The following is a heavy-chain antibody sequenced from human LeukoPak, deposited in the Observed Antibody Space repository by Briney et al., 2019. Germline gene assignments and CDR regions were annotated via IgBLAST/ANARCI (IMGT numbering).Heavy chain of an antibody. Sequence: PGGSLRLSCAASGFTFSSYGMSWVRQAPGKGLEWVSTISVAGSNTYYTDSVKGRFTISRDNSKNTLYLQMNSLRAEDTALYYCAKGFYQVDYWGQGTLVTASS. J-gene: IGHJ4*02. V-gene: IGHV3-23*01. CDR2: ISVAGSNT. D-gene: IGHD2-2*01. CDR1: GFTFSSYG. CDR3: AKGFYQVDY.